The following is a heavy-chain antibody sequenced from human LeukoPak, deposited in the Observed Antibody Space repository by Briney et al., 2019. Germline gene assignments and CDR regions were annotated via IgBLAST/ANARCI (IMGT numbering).Heavy chain of an antibody. CDR3: AALVDYYDSSGYYVDY. CDR2: IVVGSGNT. V-gene: IGHV1-58*02. Sequence: GASVKVSCKASGFTFTKSAMQWVRQAGGQRLEWIGWIVVGSGNTNYAQKFQERVTISRDMSTSTAYMELSSLRSEDSAVYYCAALVDYYDSSGYYVDYWGQGTLVSVSS. CDR1: GFTFTKSA. D-gene: IGHD3-22*01. J-gene: IGHJ4*02.